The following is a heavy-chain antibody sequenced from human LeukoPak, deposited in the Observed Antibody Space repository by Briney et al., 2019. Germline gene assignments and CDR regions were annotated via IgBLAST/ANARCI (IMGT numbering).Heavy chain of an antibody. D-gene: IGHD1-26*01. CDR1: GFTFSSYS. CDR3: ARDREGYFGMDV. Sequence: GGSLRLSCAASGFTFSSYSMNWVRQAPGKGLEWVAIIRYDGSNKYYADSVKGRLSISRDNSRNTLHLQISSLRAEDTAVYYCARDREGYFGMDVWGPGTPVIVSS. CDR2: IRYDGSNK. V-gene: IGHV3-33*08. J-gene: IGHJ6*02.